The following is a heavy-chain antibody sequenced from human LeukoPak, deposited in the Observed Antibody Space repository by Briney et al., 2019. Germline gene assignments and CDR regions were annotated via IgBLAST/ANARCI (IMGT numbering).Heavy chain of an antibody. CDR1: GYTFTSYG. D-gene: IGHD6-13*01. V-gene: IGHV1-18*01. J-gene: IGHJ4*02. Sequence: ASVKVSCKASGYTFTSYGISWVRQAPGQGLEWMGWISAYNGNTNYAQKLQGRVTMTADTSTSTAYMELRSLRSDDTAVYYCARGTRFNIAAAGLDYWGQGTLVTVSS. CDR2: ISAYNGNT. CDR3: ARGTRFNIAAAGLDY.